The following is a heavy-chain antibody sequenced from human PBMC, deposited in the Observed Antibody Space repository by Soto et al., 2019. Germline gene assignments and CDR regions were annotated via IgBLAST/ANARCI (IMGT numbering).Heavy chain of an antibody. V-gene: IGHV3-33*01. CDR3: ARLYYDSSGYYLDY. CDR1: GFTFSSYG. D-gene: IGHD3-22*01. J-gene: IGHJ4*02. CDR2: IWYDGSNK. Sequence: VQLVESGGGVVQPGRSLRLSCAASGFTFSSYGMHWVRQAPGKGLEWVAVIWYDGSNKYYADSVKGRSTISRDNSKNTLYLQMNSLRAEDTAVYYCARLYYDSSGYYLDYWGQGTLVTVSS.